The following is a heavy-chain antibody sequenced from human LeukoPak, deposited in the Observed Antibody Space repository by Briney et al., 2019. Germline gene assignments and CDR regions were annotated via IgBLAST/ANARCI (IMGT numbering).Heavy chain of an antibody. J-gene: IGHJ4*02. CDR1: GGSFSGYY. Sequence: SETLSLTCAVYGGSFSGYYWSWIRQPPGKGLEWTGEINHSGSTNYNPSLKSRVTTSVDTSKNQFSLKLSSVTAADTAVYYCARGRWLPFDYWGQGTLVTVSS. D-gene: IGHD4-23*01. V-gene: IGHV4-34*01. CDR3: ARGRWLPFDY. CDR2: INHSGST.